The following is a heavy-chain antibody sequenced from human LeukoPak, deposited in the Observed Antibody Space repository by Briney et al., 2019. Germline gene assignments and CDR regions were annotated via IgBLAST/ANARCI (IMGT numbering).Heavy chain of an antibody. V-gene: IGHV3-30*01. J-gene: IGHJ4*02. Sequence: GRSLRLSCAASGFIFSSYAMHWVRQAPGKGLEWVSILSSDGSYEYYADSVKGRFTISRDNSKNTLYLQLNSLRAEDTAVYYCARDSTYYYGSGSSGPHYFDNWGQGILVTVSS. CDR1: GFIFSSYA. CDR3: ARDSTYYYGSGSSGPHYFDN. D-gene: IGHD3-10*01. CDR2: LSSDGSYE.